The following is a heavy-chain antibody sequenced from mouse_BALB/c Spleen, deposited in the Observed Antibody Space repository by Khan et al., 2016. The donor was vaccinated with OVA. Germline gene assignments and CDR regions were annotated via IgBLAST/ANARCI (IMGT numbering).Heavy chain of an antibody. V-gene: IGHV9-1*02. CDR2: INNYTGKP. Sequence: QIQLVQSGPELKKPGETVKISCKASGYTFTNYGMNWVKQAPGKGLKWMGWINNYTGKPTYTDDFKGRFAISLDTSASNAYLKINNLKHEEMATYFCARGASYWYFDVWGAGTTVTVSS. J-gene: IGHJ1*01. CDR3: ARGASYWYFDV. CDR1: GYTFTNYG.